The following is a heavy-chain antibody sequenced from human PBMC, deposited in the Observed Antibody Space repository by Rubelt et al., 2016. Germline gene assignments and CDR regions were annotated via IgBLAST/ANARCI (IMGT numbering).Heavy chain of an antibody. V-gene: IGHV3-43*01. D-gene: IGHD2-8*02. Sequence: EVHLLESGGAVVQPGGSLRLSCAASGFTFDDYTMHWVRQAPGKGLEWVSLVRWVGTDKHYGDYVKGRFTISRDNSKNLLYLQMNGLGTEDVGLYYCAKGCLMVSGTPWDHWGQGTLVTGSS. CDR3: AKGCLMVSGTPWDH. CDR1: GFTFDDYT. CDR2: VRWVGTDK. J-gene: IGHJ4*02.